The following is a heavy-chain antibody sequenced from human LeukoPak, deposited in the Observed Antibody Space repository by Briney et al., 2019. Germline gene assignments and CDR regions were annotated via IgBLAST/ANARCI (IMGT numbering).Heavy chain of an antibody. D-gene: IGHD4-17*01. CDR2: INHSGST. CDR1: GGSFSGYY. J-gene: IGHJ4*02. CDR3: ARGRVTVNY. V-gene: IGHV4-34*01. Sequence: PSETLSLTRAVYGGSFSGYYWSWIRQPPGKGLEWIGEINHSGSTNYNPSLKSRVTISVDTSKNQFSLKLSSVTAADTAVYYCARGRVTVNYWGQGTLVTVSS.